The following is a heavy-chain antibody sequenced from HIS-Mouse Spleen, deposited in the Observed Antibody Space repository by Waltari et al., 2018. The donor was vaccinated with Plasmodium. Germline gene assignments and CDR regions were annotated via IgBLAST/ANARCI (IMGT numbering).Heavy chain of an antibody. V-gene: IGHV3-53*01. CDR3: ARDNWGSSYYYYGMDV. Sequence: EVQLVESGGGLIQPGGSLRLSCAASGFTVSSNYMSWVRQAPGKGLEWVSVIYSGGSTYYADSVKGRFTISRDNSKNTLYLQMNSLRAEDTAVYYCARDNWGSSYYYYGMDVWGQGTTVTVSS. D-gene: IGHD7-27*01. J-gene: IGHJ6*02. CDR1: GFTVSSNY. CDR2: IYSGGST.